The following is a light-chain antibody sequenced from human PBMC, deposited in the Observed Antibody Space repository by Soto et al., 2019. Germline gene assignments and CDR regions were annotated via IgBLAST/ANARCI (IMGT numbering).Light chain of an antibody. CDR1: QSVSNNY. CDR2: GAS. V-gene: IGKV3-20*01. Sequence: IVLTHSPGTLSLSPGEMATLSFRASQSVSNNYLAWYQQKPCQAPRLLIYGASNRATGIPDRFSGSGSGTDFTLTISRLEPEDFAVYYCQQYGSSGTFGQGTQVDIK. CDR3: QQYGSSGT. J-gene: IGKJ1*01.